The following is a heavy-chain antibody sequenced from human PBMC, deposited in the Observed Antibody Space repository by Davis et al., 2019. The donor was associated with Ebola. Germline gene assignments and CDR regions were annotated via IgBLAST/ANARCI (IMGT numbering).Heavy chain of an antibody. CDR1: GGSISSYY. CDR3: ARVHDSSGYYPWYFDY. Sequence: PSETLSLTCTVSGGSISSYYWSWIRQPAGKGLEWIGRIYTSGSTNYNPSLKSRVTISVDTSKNQFSLKLSSVTAADTAVYYCARVHDSSGYYPWYFDYWGQGTLVTVSS. J-gene: IGHJ4*02. D-gene: IGHD3-22*01. V-gene: IGHV4-4*07. CDR2: IYTSGST.